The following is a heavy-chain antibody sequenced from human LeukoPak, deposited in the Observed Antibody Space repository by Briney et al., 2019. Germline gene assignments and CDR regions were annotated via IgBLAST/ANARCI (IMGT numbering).Heavy chain of an antibody. CDR2: INSDGSST. J-gene: IGHJ4*02. Sequence: PGGSLRLSWAASGFTFSSYWMHWVRQAPGKGLVWVSRINSDGSSTSYADSVKGRFTISRDNAKNTLYLQMNSLRAEDTAVYYCARDGRSSGWYNYWGQGTLVTVSS. V-gene: IGHV3-74*01. D-gene: IGHD6-19*01. CDR3: ARDGRSSGWYNY. CDR1: GFTFSSYW.